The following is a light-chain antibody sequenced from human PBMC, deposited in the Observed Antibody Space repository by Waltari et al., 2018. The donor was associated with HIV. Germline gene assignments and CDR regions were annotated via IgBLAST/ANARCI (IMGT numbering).Light chain of an antibody. J-gene: IGKJ1*01. CDR3: QQYYMTPPA. CDR2: WAS. CDR1: QSIFFTSDKKNY. Sequence: DVVMTPSPDLLIGPLGESVPINCKSSQSIFFTSDKKNYLAWYQQKPGQPPTLLVYWASTRESGVPARFSGAGSGTEFTLTISGLQAEDAATYFCQQYYMTPPAFGQGTKVEIK. V-gene: IGKV4-1*01.